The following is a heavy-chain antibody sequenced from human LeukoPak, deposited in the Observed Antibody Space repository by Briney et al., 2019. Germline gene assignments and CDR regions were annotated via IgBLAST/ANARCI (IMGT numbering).Heavy chain of an antibody. D-gene: IGHD6-19*01. Sequence: VASVKVSCKASGYTFTTYDINWVRQASGQGLEWMGWINLKSGYTGYAQKFQGRVTITRDTSIITAYMELNSLRSEGTAVYYCARVAGSIDYWGQGTLVTVSS. J-gene: IGHJ4*02. CDR1: GYTFTTYD. CDR3: ARVAGSIDY. CDR2: INLKSGYT. V-gene: IGHV1-8*03.